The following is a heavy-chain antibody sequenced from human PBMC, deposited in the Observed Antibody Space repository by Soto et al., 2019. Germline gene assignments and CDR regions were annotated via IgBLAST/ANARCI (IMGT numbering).Heavy chain of an antibody. V-gene: IGHV3-30*18. CDR3: AKDSDTSRAWSGGVAS. Sequence: QVQLMESGGGVVQPGTTLRLSCSASEFTFTTYAMHWVRRAPGRGLDWVAVTSIDGTNTTYPGSVTGGFTISRENSKTHPLLRWTSLTPEARAGYYCAKDSDTSRAWSGGVASWG. CDR1: EFTFTTYA. J-gene: IGHJ5*01. D-gene: IGHD3-16*01. CDR2: TSIDGTNT.